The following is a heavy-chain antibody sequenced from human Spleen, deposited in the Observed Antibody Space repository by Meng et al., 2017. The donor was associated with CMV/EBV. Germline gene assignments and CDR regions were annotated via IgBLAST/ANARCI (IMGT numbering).Heavy chain of an antibody. CDR1: GFTVSSNY. D-gene: IGHD2-8*02. V-gene: IGHV3-23*03. Sequence: GESLKISCAASGFTVSSNYMNWVRQAPGKGLEWVSVIYSDGSSTYYADSVKGRFTISRDNSKNTLDLQMNSLRAEDTAVYYCAKGDDTGWSPFDYWGQGTLVTVSS. CDR3: AKGDDTGWSPFDY. J-gene: IGHJ4*02. CDR2: IYSDGSST.